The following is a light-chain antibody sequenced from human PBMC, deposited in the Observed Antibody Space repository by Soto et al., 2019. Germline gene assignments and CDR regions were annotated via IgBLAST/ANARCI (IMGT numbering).Light chain of an antibody. CDR3: QQRSNWRIT. Sequence: FVLTQYPGTLSLSPGERATLSCRASQSITSSYLNWYQQKPGQAPRLLIYDASNRATGIPARFSGSGSGTDFTLTISSLEPEDFAVYYCQQRSNWRITFGQGTRLEIK. CDR2: DAS. J-gene: IGKJ5*01. V-gene: IGKV3D-20*02. CDR1: QSITSSY.